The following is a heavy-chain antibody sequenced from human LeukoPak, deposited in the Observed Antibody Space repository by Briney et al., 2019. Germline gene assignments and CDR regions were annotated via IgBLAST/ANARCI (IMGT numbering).Heavy chain of an antibody. CDR1: GFTFSSYW. V-gene: IGHV3-7*04. D-gene: IGHD3-3*01. CDR2: IKQDGSEK. J-gene: IGHJ4*02. CDR3: ARAVNTFYDFWSGYFH. Sequence: PGGSLRLSCAASGFTFSSYWMSWVRQAPGKGLEWVANIKQDGSEKYYVDSVKGRFTISRDNAKNSLYLQMNSLRAEDTAVYYCARAVNTFYDFWSGYFHWGQGTLVTVSS.